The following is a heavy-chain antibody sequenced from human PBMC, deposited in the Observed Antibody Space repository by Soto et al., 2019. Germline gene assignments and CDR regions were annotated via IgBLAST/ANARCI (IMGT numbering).Heavy chain of an antibody. CDR2: IYYSGST. V-gene: IGHV4-59*01. Sequence: SETLSLTCTVSGGSISSYYWSWIRQPPGKGLEWIGYIYYSGSTNYNPSLKSRVTISVDTSKNQFSLKLSSVTAADTAVYYCARETWLRGSIAVAGYLDYWGQGTLVTVSS. CDR3: ARETWLRGSIAVAGYLDY. D-gene: IGHD6-19*01. J-gene: IGHJ4*02. CDR1: GGSISSYY.